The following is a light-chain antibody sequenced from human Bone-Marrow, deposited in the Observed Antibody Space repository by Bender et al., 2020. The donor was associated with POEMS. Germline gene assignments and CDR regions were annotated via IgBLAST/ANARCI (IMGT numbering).Light chain of an antibody. CDR1: SSNIGAHA. J-gene: IGLJ3*02. CDR3: AVWDDSLSGWV. CDR2: SSH. V-gene: IGLV1-44*01. Sequence: QSVLTQPPSASGTPGQRVTISCSGGSSNIGAHAVNWYQHLPGTAPKLLIYSSHRRPSEVPDRFSGSRSGASASLAISGLQSEDEADSYCAVWDDSLSGWVFGGGTKLTVL.